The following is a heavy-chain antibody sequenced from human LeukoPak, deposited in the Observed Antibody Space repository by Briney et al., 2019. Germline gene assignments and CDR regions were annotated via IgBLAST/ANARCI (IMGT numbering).Heavy chain of an antibody. Sequence: GGSLRLPCAASGFTFSGSPIHGVRRASGKGLEWVGRIRTKPNSYATAYAASVKGRFTVSRDDSKNMAYLQMDSLKTEDTAVYYCTRYYYDASGYDSWGQGTLVTVSS. J-gene: IGHJ4*02. D-gene: IGHD3-22*01. CDR2: IRTKPNSYAT. CDR3: TRYYYDASGYDS. CDR1: GFTFSGSP. V-gene: IGHV3-73*01.